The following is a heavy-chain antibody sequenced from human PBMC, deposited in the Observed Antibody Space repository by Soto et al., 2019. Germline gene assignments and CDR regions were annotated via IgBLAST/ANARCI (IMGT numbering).Heavy chain of an antibody. D-gene: IGHD3-3*01. V-gene: IGHV4-39*01. Sequence: QLQLQESGPGLVKPSETLSLTCTVSGGSISSSSYYWGWIRQPPGKGLEWIGSIYYSGSTYYNPSLKSRVTISVDTSKNQFSLKLSSVTAADTAVYYCARHAAGVKFLEWLLSPPSHFDYWGQGTLVTVSS. J-gene: IGHJ4*02. CDR3: ARHAAGVKFLEWLLSPPSHFDY. CDR2: IYYSGST. CDR1: GGSISSSSYY.